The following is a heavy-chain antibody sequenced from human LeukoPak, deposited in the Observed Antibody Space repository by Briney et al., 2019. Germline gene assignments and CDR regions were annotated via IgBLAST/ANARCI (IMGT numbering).Heavy chain of an antibody. D-gene: IGHD4-11*01. CDR2: ISGSGGST. Sequence: PGGSLRLSCATSGFTFSTYGMTWVRQAPGKGLEWVSAISGSGGSTYYADSVKGRFTISRDNSKNTLYLQMNSLRAEDTAVYYCAKRDYSNYDLDYWGQGTLVTVSS. CDR1: GFTFSTYG. J-gene: IGHJ4*02. CDR3: AKRDYSNYDLDY. V-gene: IGHV3-23*01.